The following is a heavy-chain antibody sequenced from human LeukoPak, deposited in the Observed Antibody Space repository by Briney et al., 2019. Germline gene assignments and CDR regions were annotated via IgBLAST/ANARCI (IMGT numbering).Heavy chain of an antibody. Sequence: PGGSRRLSCAAAGFTFSDYYMSWIRQAPGKWLEWVSYISSIGSTIYYADSVKGRFTTSRDNAKNSLYLQMNSLRAEDTAVYYCASSSGIAVAGTMNDYWGQGTLVTVSS. CDR1: GFTFSDYY. V-gene: IGHV3-11*04. CDR2: ISSIGSTI. J-gene: IGHJ4*02. CDR3: ASSSGIAVAGTMNDY. D-gene: IGHD6-19*01.